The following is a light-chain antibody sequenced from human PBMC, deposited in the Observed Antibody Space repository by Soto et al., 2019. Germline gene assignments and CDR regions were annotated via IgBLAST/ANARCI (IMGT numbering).Light chain of an antibody. CDR3: QQYNNWLSIT. CDR2: DAS. V-gene: IGKV3D-20*02. Sequence: ELVLTQAPGTLSLSPGERSTLSCRASQSVSSSYLAWYQQKPGQAPRLLIYDASSRATGIPDRFSGSGSGTDFTLTISRLEPADLAVYYCQQYNNWLSITFGQGTRLEIK. CDR1: QSVSSSY. J-gene: IGKJ5*01.